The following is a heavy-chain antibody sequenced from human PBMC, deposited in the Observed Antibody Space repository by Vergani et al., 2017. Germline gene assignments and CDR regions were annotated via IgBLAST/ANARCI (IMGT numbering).Heavy chain of an antibody. J-gene: IGHJ6*03. CDR2: IYPGNSDT. V-gene: IGHV5-51*01. D-gene: IGHD3-22*01. Sequence: EVQLVQSGAEVKKPGESLKISCKGSEYSFTSYWIGWVRQMPGKGLEWMGIIYPGNSDTRYSPSFQGQVTISADKSISTAYLQWSSLKASDTAMYYCARQNYYDSSGYLDPYYYYYYMDVWGKGTTVTVSS. CDR3: ARQNYYDSSGYLDPYYYYYYMDV. CDR1: EYSFTSYW.